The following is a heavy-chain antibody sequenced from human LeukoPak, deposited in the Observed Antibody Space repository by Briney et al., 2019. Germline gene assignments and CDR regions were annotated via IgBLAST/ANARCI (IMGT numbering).Heavy chain of an antibody. CDR2: IYISGIT. V-gene: IGHV4-4*07. J-gene: IGHJ5*02. CDR1: ADSITNYY. D-gene: IGHD3-22*01. CDR3: ARDLGYYDSSGYFNWFDP. Sequence: SETLSLTCSVSADSITNYYWNWIRQPAGKGLEWIGRIYISGITNYNPSLKSRVTISVDTSKNQFSLKLSSVTAADTAVYYCARDLGYYDSSGYFNWFDPWGQGTLVTVSS.